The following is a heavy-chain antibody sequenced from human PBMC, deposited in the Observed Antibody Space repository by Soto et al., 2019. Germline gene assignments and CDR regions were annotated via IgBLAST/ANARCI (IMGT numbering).Heavy chain of an antibody. CDR3: ARDKALVHGMDV. Sequence: EVQLVESGGGLIQPGGSLRLSCVASGFSFSTYEMNWVRQAPGKGLEWVSYISSSGTIYYADAVKGRFTISRDNVKNSLFLHMSDLSADDTAVYYCARDKALVHGMDVWGQGTTVSVSS. J-gene: IGHJ6*02. V-gene: IGHV3-48*03. CDR1: GFSFSTYE. CDR2: ISSSGTI.